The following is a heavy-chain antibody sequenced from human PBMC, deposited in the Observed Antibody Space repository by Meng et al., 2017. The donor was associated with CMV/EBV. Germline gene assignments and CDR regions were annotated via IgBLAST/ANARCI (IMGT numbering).Heavy chain of an antibody. D-gene: IGHD3-3*01. CDR1: GFTFSSYG. Sequence: GGSLRLSCAASGFTFSSYGMHWVRQAPGKGLEWVAVIWYDGSNKYYADSVKGRFTISRDNSKNTLYLQMNSLRAEDTAVYYCAKDRGRITIFGVVIDGMDVWGQGTTVTVSS. CDR3: AKDRGRITIFGVVIDGMDV. V-gene: IGHV3-33*06. J-gene: IGHJ6*02. CDR2: IWYDGSNK.